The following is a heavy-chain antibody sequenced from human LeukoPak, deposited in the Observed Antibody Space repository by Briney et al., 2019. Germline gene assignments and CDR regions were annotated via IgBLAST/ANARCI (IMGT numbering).Heavy chain of an antibody. J-gene: IGHJ6*02. CDR1: GYTLTELS. V-gene: IGHV1-24*01. CDR3: ASNIYSGSYFWGRGDYYYYGMDV. Sequence: ASVKVSCKVSGYTLTELSMHWVRQAPGKGLEWMGGFDPEDGETIYAQKFQGRVTMTEDTSTDTAYMELSSLRSEDTAVYDCASNIYSGSYFWGRGDYYYYGMDVWGQGTTVTVSS. CDR2: FDPEDGET. D-gene: IGHD1-26*01.